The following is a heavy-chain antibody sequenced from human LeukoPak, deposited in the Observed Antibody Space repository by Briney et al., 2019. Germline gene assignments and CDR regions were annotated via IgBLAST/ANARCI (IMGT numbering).Heavy chain of an antibody. D-gene: IGHD3-16*02. V-gene: IGHV3-21*01. CDR2: IRGSSTYI. J-gene: IGHJ4*02. Sequence: GGSLRLSCAASGLPLSNYAMNWVRQAPGKGREWVSSIRGSSTYIYYTDSVKGRFTISRDNAKNSLYLQMNSLRAEDTAVYYCARDGGDYIWGNYRYNLDYWGQGTLVTVSS. CDR1: GLPLSNYA. CDR3: ARDGGDYIWGNYRYNLDY.